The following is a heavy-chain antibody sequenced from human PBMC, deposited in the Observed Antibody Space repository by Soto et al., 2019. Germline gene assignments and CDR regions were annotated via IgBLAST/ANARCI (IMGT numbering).Heavy chain of an antibody. CDR3: ARHPRRITIAAN. CDR2: IYYSGST. Sequence: QLQLQESGPGLVKPSETLSLTCTVSGGSISSSSYYWGWIRQPPGKGLEWIGSIYYSGSTSYNPSLTSRVTLSVDTSKDQFSLKLRSVTAADTAVYYCARHPRRITIAANWGQGTLVTVSS. CDR1: GGSISSSSYY. D-gene: IGHD3-3*01. V-gene: IGHV4-39*01. J-gene: IGHJ4*02.